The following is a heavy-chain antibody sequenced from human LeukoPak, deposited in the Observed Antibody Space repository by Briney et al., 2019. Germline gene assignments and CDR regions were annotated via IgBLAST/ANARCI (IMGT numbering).Heavy chain of an antibody. Sequence: SETLSLTCTVSGASISSYYWSWIRQPPGKGLEWIGRIYTSGSSNYNPSLKSRVTMSVDTSKNQFSLKLTSVTAADTAVYYCARGTPYGQEGPWGQGTLVTVSS. CDR1: GASISSYY. CDR3: ARGTPYGQEGP. D-gene: IGHD3-10*01. V-gene: IGHV4-4*07. J-gene: IGHJ5*02. CDR2: IYTSGSS.